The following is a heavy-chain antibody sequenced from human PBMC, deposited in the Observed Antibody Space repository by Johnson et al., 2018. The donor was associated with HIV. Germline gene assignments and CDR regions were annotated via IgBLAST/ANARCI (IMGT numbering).Heavy chain of an antibody. CDR2: INWNGGST. Sequence: VQLVESGGCLVKPGGSLRLSCAASGFTFSSYWMTWVRQAPGKGLEWVSGINWNGGSTGYAGSVKGRFTISRDNDKNSLYLQMDSLRAEDTAVYYCARELRGLGAFDIWGQGTMVTVSS. V-gene: IGHV3-20*04. CDR1: GFTFSSYW. D-gene: IGHD4-23*01. J-gene: IGHJ3*02. CDR3: ARELRGLGAFDI.